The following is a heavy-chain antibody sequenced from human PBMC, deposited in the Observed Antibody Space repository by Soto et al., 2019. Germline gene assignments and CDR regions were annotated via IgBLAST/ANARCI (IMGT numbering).Heavy chain of an antibody. CDR3: AKNLWFGESVFDS. D-gene: IGHD3-10*01. CDR1: GFTFTNYA. J-gene: IGHJ4*02. V-gene: IGHV3-23*01. CDR2: ISGSGGST. Sequence: EVQLLESGGRLVPPGGSLRLACEVSGFTFTNYAMSWVRQAPGKGLEWLSRISGSGGSTSYADSVKGRFTVSRDNSKNTLYLQMDSLRTEDTAVYYCAKNLWFGESVFDSWGQGTLVTVSS.